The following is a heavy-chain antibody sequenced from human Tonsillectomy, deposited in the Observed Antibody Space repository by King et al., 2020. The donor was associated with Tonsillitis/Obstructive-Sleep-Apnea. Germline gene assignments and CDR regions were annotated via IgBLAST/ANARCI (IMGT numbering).Heavy chain of an antibody. Sequence: VQLVESGGGLVQPGGSLRLSCAASGFTFSSYAMSWVRQAPGKGLEWVSAISGSGGSTYYADSVKGRFTISRDNSKNTLYLQMNSLRAEDTAVYYCAKKWCSGGSCWGGFDYWGQGPLVTVSS. V-gene: IGHV3-23*04. CDR2: ISGSGGST. D-gene: IGHD2-15*01. CDR1: GFTFSSYA. J-gene: IGHJ4*02. CDR3: AKKWCSGGSCWGGFDY.